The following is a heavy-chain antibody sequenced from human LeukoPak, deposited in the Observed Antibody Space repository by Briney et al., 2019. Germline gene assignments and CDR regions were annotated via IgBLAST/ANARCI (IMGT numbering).Heavy chain of an antibody. D-gene: IGHD3-22*01. J-gene: IGHJ4*02. CDR3: ARDPSYYYDRSGYYLDY. V-gene: IGHV4-61*02. Sequence: PSQTLSLTCTVPGGSISSGRHYWSWIRQPAGKGLEWIGRIYTSGSTNYNPSLKSRVTISVDTSKNQFSLKLSSVTAADTAVYYCARDPSYYYDRSGYYLDYWGQGTLVTVSS. CDR1: GGSISSGRHY. CDR2: IYTSGST.